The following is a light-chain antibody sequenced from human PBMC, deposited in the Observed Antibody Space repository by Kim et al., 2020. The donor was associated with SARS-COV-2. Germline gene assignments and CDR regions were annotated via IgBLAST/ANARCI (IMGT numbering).Light chain of an antibody. CDR1: RARCASFPR. Sequence: TISFSRDRARCASFPRDSCHHQPPSAAPKLMIYAVSHRPSGVPAPFSGSKSGNTSSLNISGLQAEDEADYYCSSYTSSSTLYVFGTGTKVTVL. V-gene: IGLV2-18*02. CDR3: SSYTSSSTLYV. CDR2: AVS. J-gene: IGLJ1*01.